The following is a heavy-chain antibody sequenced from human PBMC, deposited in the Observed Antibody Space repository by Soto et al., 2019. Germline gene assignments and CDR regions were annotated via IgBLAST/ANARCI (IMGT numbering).Heavy chain of an antibody. D-gene: IGHD3-22*01. Sequence: SETLSLTCTVSGGSIGSYYWSWVGQRPGKGLEWIGYIYYSGSTNYNPSLKSRVTISVDTSKNQFSLKLSSVTAADTAVYYCAGLKYFHSSDYLVHWSQGTRVTVS. CDR2: IYYSGST. V-gene: IGHV4-59*01. CDR3: AGLKYFHSSDYLVH. J-gene: IGHJ4*02. CDR1: GGSIGSYY.